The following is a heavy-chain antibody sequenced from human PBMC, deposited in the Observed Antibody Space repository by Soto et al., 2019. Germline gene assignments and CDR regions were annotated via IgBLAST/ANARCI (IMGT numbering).Heavy chain of an antibody. V-gene: IGHV4-39*01. CDR1: GGSISSSSYY. Sequence: SETLSLTCTVSGGSISSSSYYWGWIRQPPGKGLEWIGTIYYSGSTYYNPSLKSRVTISVDTSKNQFSLKLTSVTAADTAVYYCARRGIVGAGYFDYWGQGTLVTVSS. CDR2: IYYSGST. CDR3: ARRGIVGAGYFDY. D-gene: IGHD1-26*01. J-gene: IGHJ4*02.